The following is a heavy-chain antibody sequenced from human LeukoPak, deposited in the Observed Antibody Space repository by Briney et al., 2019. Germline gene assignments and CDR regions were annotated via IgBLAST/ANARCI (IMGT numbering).Heavy chain of an antibody. V-gene: IGHV4-30-2*01. J-gene: IGHJ4*02. D-gene: IGHD5-12*01. CDR3: ARSPPSRYGVIFDY. CDR1: GGSISSGGYS. CDR2: IYHSGST. Sequence: PSQTLSLTCAVSGGSISSGGYSWSWIRQPPGKGLEWIGYIYHSGSTYYNPSLKSRVTISVDTSKNQFSLRLSSVTAADTAVYYCARSPPSRYGVIFDYWGQGTLVTVSS.